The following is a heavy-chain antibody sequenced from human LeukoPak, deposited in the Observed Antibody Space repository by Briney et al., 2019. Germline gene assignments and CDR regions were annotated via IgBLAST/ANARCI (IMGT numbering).Heavy chain of an antibody. D-gene: IGHD1-26*01. CDR2: IKQDGSEK. CDR3: AKSLVGATTGGLHYYYGMDV. J-gene: IGHJ6*02. CDR1: GFTFSSYW. Sequence: GGSLRLSCAASGFTFSSYWMSWVRQAPGKGLEWVANIKQDGSEKYYVDSVKGRFTISRDNAKNSLYLQMNSLRAEETAVYYCAKSLVGATTGGLHYYYGMDVWGQGTTVTVSS. V-gene: IGHV3-7*03.